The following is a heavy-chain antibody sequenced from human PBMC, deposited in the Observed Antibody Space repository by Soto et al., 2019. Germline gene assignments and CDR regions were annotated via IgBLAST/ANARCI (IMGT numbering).Heavy chain of an antibody. D-gene: IGHD4-17*01. CDR3: AIDMGPPSSGDYGHYYGMAF. CDR1: GFTFSSYG. V-gene: IGHV3-33*01. J-gene: IGHJ6*02. CDR2: IWYDGSNK. Sequence: QVQLVESGGGVVQPGRSLRLSCAASGFTFSSYGMHWVRQAPGKGLEWVAVIWYDGSNKYYADSVKGRFTISRDNSKNTLYLQMTSRSADDTAVYYCAIDMGPPSSGDYGHYYGMAFWGQGTTVTVSS.